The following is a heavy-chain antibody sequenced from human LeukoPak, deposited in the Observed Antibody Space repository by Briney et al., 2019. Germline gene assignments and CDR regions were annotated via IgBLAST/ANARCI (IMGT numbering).Heavy chain of an antibody. Sequence: KTGGSLRLSCAASGFTFSTYSMNWVRQAPGKGLEWVSSITNSGSYIYYADSVKGRFTISRDNAKNSLFLQMNSLRVEDTAVYYCARGGSVGTYDYWGQGTLVTVSS. CDR2: ITNSGSYI. V-gene: IGHV3-21*01. J-gene: IGHJ4*02. CDR1: GFTFSTYS. D-gene: IGHD1-1*01. CDR3: ARGGSVGTYDY.